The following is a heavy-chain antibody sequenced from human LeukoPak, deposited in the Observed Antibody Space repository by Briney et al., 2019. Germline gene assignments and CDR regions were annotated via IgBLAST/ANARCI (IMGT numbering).Heavy chain of an antibody. D-gene: IGHD4-17*01. Sequence: PGGSLRLSCAASGFTISTNDISWVRQAPGKGLEWVSAIYSSGSTYYADSVKGRFTISRDSSKNTLYLQMNSLRAEDTAVYYCAKPRSTVTSRNPLDYWGQGTLVTVSS. CDR3: AKPRSTVTSRNPLDY. CDR1: GFTISTND. V-gene: IGHV3-53*01. CDR2: IYSSGST. J-gene: IGHJ4*02.